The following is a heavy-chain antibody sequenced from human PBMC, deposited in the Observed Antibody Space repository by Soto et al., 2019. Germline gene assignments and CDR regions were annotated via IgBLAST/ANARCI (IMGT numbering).Heavy chain of an antibody. CDR1: GYTFTGYY. V-gene: IGHV1-2*04. CDR2: INPNSGGT. D-gene: IGHD6-13*01. CDR3: ARETIAAADYARYAFDI. J-gene: IGHJ3*02. Sequence: ASVKVSCKASGYTFTGYYMHWVRQAPGQGLEWMGWINPNSGGTNYAQKFQGWVTMTRDTSISTAYMELSRLRSDDTAVYYCARETIAAADYARYAFDIWGQGTMVTVSS.